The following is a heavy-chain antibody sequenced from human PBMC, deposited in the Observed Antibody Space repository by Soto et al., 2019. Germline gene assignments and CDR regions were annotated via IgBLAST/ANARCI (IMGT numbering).Heavy chain of an antibody. J-gene: IGHJ6*02. Sequence: ASVKVSCKASGYTFTSYGISWVRQAPGKGLEWMGGFDPEDGETIYAQKFQGRVTMTEDTSTDTAYMELSSLRSEDTAVYYCATKGFKVTPVLSYYYYYGMDVWGQGTTVTVSS. CDR3: ATKGFKVTPVLSYYYYYGMDV. CDR1: GYTFTSYG. V-gene: IGHV1-24*01. CDR2: FDPEDGET. D-gene: IGHD4-17*01.